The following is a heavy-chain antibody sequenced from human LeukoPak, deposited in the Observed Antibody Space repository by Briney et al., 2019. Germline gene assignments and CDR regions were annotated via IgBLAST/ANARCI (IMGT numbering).Heavy chain of an antibody. J-gene: IGHJ4*02. CDR3: ARGIRDSGGASNDY. Sequence: ASVKVSCKASGYIFTSYGISWVRQAPGQGLEWMGWMNPNSGNTGYAQKFQGRVTMTRNTSISTAYMELSSLRSEDTAVYYCARGIRDSGGASNDYWGQGTLVTVSS. V-gene: IGHV1-8*02. CDR2: MNPNSGNT. CDR1: GYIFTSYG. D-gene: IGHD6-25*01.